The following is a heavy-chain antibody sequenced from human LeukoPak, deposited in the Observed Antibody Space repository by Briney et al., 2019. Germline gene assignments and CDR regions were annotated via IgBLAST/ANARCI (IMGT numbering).Heavy chain of an antibody. CDR2: INHSGNT. CDR1: GGSFSDYY. Sequence: SETLSLTCAVYGGSFSDYYWSWIRQPPGKGLEWIGEINHSGNTNLNPSLKSRVTIPVDTSKNQFSLRLMSVTAADTAVYYCAGSSYIGLDFWGQGTLVTVSS. J-gene: IGHJ4*02. D-gene: IGHD3-22*01. CDR3: AGSSYIGLDF. V-gene: IGHV4-34*01.